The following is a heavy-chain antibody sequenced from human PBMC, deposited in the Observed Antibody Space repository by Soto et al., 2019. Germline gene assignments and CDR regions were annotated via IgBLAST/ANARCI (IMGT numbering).Heavy chain of an antibody. Sequence: ASVKVSCKASGYTFSDFDINWLRQAAGQGPEWMGWMNAKSGDTFSAQRLQGKFNMTWDTSLSTAYMEVGSLTSDDAAIYYCARGNPFNYAGFDVCGQGPTVTVSS. CDR1: GYTFSDFD. D-gene: IGHD3-16*01. CDR3: ARGNPFNYAGFDV. J-gene: IGHJ6*02. CDR2: MNAKSGDT. V-gene: IGHV1-8*01.